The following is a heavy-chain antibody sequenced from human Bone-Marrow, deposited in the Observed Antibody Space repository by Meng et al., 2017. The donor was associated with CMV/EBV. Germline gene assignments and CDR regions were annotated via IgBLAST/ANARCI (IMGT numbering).Heavy chain of an antibody. V-gene: IGHV1-2*02. CDR2: FNSNNEAT. D-gene: IGHD6-19*01. Sequence: NKSATSANIPCPPSGCPSRNYYIHLVRQAPGQGREWMGWFNSNNEATNYARKFQGRVSMTRDTSISTAHMELSRLMSDDTAVYYCVRSSGWSLFDYWGQGTLVTVSS. J-gene: IGHJ4*02. CDR1: GCPSRNYY. CDR3: VRSSGWSLFDY.